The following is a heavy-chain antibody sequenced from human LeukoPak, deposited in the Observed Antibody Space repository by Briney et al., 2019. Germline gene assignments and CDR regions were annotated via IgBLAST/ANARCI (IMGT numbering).Heavy chain of an antibody. CDR3: ARWRVRGVFDY. Sequence: SETLSLTCAVYGGSFSGYYWSWIRQPPGKGLEWIGEINHSGSTNYNPSLKSRVTISVDTSKNQFSLKLSSVTAADTAVYYCARWRVRGVFDYWGQGTLVTVSS. J-gene: IGHJ4*02. CDR1: GGSFSGYY. D-gene: IGHD3-10*01. CDR2: INHSGST. V-gene: IGHV4-34*01.